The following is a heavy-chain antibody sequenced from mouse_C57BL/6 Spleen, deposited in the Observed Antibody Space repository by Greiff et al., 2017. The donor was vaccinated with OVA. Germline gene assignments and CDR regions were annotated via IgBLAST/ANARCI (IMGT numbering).Heavy chain of an antibody. CDR1: GFNIKNTY. D-gene: IGHD2-4*01. V-gene: IGHV14-3*01. Sequence: EVQGVESVAELVRPGASVKLSCTASGFNIKNTYMHWVKQRPEQGLEWIGRIDPANGNTKYAPKFQGKATITADTSSNTAYLQLSSLTSEDTAIYYCARGSHYDYDEGPWFAYWGQGTLVTVSA. J-gene: IGHJ3*01. CDR3: ARGSHYDYDEGPWFAY. CDR2: IDPANGNT.